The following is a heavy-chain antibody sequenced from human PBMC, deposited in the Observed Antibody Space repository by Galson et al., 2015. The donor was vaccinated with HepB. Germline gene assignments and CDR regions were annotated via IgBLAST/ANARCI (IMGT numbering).Heavy chain of an antibody. D-gene: IGHD3-9*01. J-gene: IGHJ5*01. Sequence: SLRLSCAASGFRFSNYALNWVRQAPGKGLQWVATTTEGRRDIHYADSVKGRFTISRDNSKNMVFLQMNSLTVEDTAIYYCAKDAVIYCCTPSHFACGGPGSLDS. CDR1: GFRFSNYA. V-gene: IGHV3-23*01. CDR3: AKDAVIYCCTPSHFACGGPGSLDS. CDR2: TTEGRRDI.